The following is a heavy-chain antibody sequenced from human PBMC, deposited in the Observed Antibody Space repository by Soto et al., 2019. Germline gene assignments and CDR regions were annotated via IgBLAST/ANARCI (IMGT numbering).Heavy chain of an antibody. J-gene: IGHJ3*02. Sequence: SVKGSCKASGGSFPSNTISWVRQAPGQGLEWLGGIVPVFGTPNHAQKFQGRVAISADGSTNTAYMELTSLRPEDTAVYYCTRPSSGYYHDAFDIWGQGTLVTVSS. CDR1: GGSFPSNT. V-gene: IGHV1-69*13. CDR2: IVPVFGTP. CDR3: TRPSSGYYHDAFDI. D-gene: IGHD3-22*01.